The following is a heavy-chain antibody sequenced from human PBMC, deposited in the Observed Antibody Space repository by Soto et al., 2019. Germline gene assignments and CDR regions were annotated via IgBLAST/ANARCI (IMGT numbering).Heavy chain of an antibody. D-gene: IGHD6-13*01. CDR1: GFTFTNSW. V-gene: IGHV3-7*01. CDR3: AKGAGATAGIIDY. J-gene: IGHJ4*02. CDR2: IKKDGSEK. Sequence: PGGSLRLSCAASGFTFTNSWMNWVRQAPGKGLEWVANIKKDGSEKYYVDSVKGRFTISRDNPTNSLFLQMNSLRAEDTAVYYCAKGAGATAGIIDYWGQGSLVTVSS.